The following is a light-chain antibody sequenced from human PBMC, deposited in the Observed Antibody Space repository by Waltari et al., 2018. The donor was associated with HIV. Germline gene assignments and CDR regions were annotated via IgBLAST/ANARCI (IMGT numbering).Light chain of an antibody. V-gene: IGKV1-12*01. CDR3: QQTNSFPVT. Sequence: DIQMTQSPPSMSASPVDNVTLTCRASQGISSWLAWYRQKPGKVPHLLIYDASTLQVGVPPRFSGSGSGTKFSLTISGLQPEDFATYYCQQTNSFPVTFGPGTTL. CDR1: QGISSW. J-gene: IGKJ2*01. CDR2: DAS.